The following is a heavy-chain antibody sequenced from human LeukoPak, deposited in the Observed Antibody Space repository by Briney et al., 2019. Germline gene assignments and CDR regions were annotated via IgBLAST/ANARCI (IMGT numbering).Heavy chain of an antibody. CDR1: GYTFTSYG. J-gene: IGHJ5*02. CDR2: ISAYNGNT. CDR3: AREGFDGIAYWFDP. D-gene: IGHD2-21*01. V-gene: IGHV1-18*01. Sequence: ASVKVSCKASGYTFTSYGISWVRQAPGQGLEWMGWISAYNGNTNYAQKFQGRVTMTRNTSISTAYMELSSLRSEDTAVYYCAREGFDGIAYWFDPWGQGTLVTVPS.